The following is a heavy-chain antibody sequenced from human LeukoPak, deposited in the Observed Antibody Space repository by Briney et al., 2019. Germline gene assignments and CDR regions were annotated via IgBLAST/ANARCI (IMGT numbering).Heavy chain of an antibody. J-gene: IGHJ3*02. D-gene: IGHD4-17*01. CDR1: GYTFTIYG. Sequence: ASVKVSCKASGYTFTIYGISWVRQAPGQGDEWMGWISAYNGNTNYTQKLQGRVTVTTATSTSTAYMELRSLRSDDTAVYYCARYGDYHDAFDIWGQGTMVTVSS. CDR3: ARYGDYHDAFDI. V-gene: IGHV1-18*04. CDR2: ISAYNGNT.